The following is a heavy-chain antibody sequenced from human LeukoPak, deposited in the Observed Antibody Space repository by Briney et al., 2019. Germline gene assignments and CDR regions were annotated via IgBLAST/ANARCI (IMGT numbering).Heavy chain of an antibody. J-gene: IGHJ5*02. CDR1: GYTFTGYY. V-gene: IGHV1-2*02. Sequence: ASVKVSCKASGYTFTGYYMHWVRQAPGQGLEWMGWTNPNSGGTNYAQKFQGRVTMTRDTSISTAYMELSRLRSDDTAVYYCASIGAAAGTDWFDPWGQGTRVTVSS. D-gene: IGHD6-13*01. CDR2: TNPNSGGT. CDR3: ASIGAAAGTDWFDP.